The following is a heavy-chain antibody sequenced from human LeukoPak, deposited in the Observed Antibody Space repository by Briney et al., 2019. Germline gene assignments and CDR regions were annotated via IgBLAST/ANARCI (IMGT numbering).Heavy chain of an antibody. Sequence: PGGSLRLSCAASGFIFDEYAMHWVRQAPGKGLEWVSGISWTSGHIDYADSVKGRFTITRDNAKNSLYLQMNSLTTEDTALYYCAKGQAMGELSSNLDYWGQGTLVTVSS. V-gene: IGHV3-9*01. CDR1: GFIFDEYA. J-gene: IGHJ4*02. CDR2: ISWTSGHI. CDR3: AKGQAMGELSSNLDY. D-gene: IGHD3-16*02.